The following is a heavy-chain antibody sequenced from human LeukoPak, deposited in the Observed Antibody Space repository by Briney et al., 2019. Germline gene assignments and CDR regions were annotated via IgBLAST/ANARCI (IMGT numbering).Heavy chain of an antibody. V-gene: IGHV7-4-1*02. Sequence: ASVKVSCKASGYTFTNYALNWVRQAPGQGLEWMGWINTNTVNPTYAQGFTGRFVFSLDTSVSTAYLQISSLKAEDTAVYYCARGASGLVTTNDYWGQGTLVTVSS. J-gene: IGHJ4*02. CDR2: INTNTVNP. CDR3: ARGASGLVTTNDY. D-gene: IGHD3/OR15-3a*01. CDR1: GYTFTNYA.